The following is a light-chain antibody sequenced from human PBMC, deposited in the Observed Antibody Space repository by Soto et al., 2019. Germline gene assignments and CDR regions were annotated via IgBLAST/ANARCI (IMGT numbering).Light chain of an antibody. CDR1: QSITTN. Sequence: EKVLTQSPVTLSVSLGERAILSCRASQSITTNLAWYQQKPGQAPRLLIFGASNRATGIPARFSGSGSGTEFSLTISSLQSEDSAIYYCQQYNDWPPLTFGGGTKVEI. J-gene: IGKJ4*01. CDR3: QQYNDWPPLT. CDR2: GAS. V-gene: IGKV3-15*01.